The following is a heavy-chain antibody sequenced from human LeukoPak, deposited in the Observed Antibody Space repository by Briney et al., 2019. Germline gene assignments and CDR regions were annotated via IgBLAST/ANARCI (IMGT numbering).Heavy chain of an antibody. CDR1: GFTVSSNY. CDR2: IRYDGSNK. Sequence: PGGSLRLSCAASGFTVSSNYMSWVRQAPGKGLEWVVFIRYDGSNKYYADSVKGRFTISRDNSKNTLYLQMNSLRAEDTAVYYCAKDERYYYDSSGRTDAFDIWGQGTMVTVSS. CDR3: AKDERYYYDSSGRTDAFDI. V-gene: IGHV3-30*02. D-gene: IGHD3-22*01. J-gene: IGHJ3*02.